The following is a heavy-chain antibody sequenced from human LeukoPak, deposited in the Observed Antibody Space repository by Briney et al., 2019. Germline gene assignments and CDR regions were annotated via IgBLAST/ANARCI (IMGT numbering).Heavy chain of an antibody. Sequence: ASVKVSCKASGYTFTSYDINWVRQATGQGLEWMGWMNPNSGNTGYAQKFQGRVTMTRNTSISTAYMELSSLRSEDTAVYYCARMVTFGGVIAPGYMDVWGKGTTVTVSS. D-gene: IGHD3-16*02. CDR1: GYTFTSYD. CDR3: ARMVTFGGVIAPGYMDV. CDR2: MNPNSGNT. V-gene: IGHV1-8*01. J-gene: IGHJ6*03.